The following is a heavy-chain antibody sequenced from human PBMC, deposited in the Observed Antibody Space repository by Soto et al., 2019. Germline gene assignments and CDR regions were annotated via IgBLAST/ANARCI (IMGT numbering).Heavy chain of an antibody. CDR2: ITWSSGYI. V-gene: IGHV3-9*01. Sequence: GGSLRLSCAAPGFSFDDYAMHWGRQAPGGVLEWVSGITWSSGYIGYADSVKGRFTISKDNAKNSLYLKMNSLRPEDTAVYYCAKGTYDSSGYYTAPDYWGQGTLVTVSS. D-gene: IGHD3-22*01. CDR1: GFSFDDYA. CDR3: AKGTYDSSGYYTAPDY. J-gene: IGHJ4*02.